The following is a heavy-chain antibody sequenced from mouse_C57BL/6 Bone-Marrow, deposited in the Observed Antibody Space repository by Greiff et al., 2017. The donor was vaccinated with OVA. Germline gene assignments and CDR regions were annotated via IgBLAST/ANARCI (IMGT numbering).Heavy chain of an antibody. J-gene: IGHJ2*01. V-gene: IGHV14-4*01. CDR1: GFNIKDDY. CDR3: TTRPYYFDY. Sequence: VQLKESRAELVRPGASVKLSCTASGFNIKDDYMHWVKQRPEQGLEWIGWIDPENGDTEYASKFQGKATITADTSSNTAYLQLSSLTSEDTAVYYCTTRPYYFDYWGQGTTLTVSS. CDR2: IDPENGDT.